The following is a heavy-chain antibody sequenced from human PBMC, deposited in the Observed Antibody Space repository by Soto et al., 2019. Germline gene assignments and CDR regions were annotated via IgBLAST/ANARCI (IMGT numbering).Heavy chain of an antibody. J-gene: IGHJ4*02. V-gene: IGHV3-21*01. CDR2: ISSSSSYI. CDR1: GFTLSSYS. Sequence: EVQLVESGGGLVKPGGSLRLSCAASGFTLSSYSMIWVRQAPGKGLEWVSSISSSSSYIYYADSVKGRFTISRDNAKNSLYLQMNSLRAEDTAVYYCARDWGGEGTFDYWGQGTLVTVSS. CDR3: ARDWGGEGTFDY. D-gene: IGHD3-16*01.